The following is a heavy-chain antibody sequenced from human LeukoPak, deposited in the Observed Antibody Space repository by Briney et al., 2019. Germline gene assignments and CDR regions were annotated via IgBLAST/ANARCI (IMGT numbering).Heavy chain of an antibody. CDR3: TTPPLMYSSSWSRFDY. V-gene: IGHV3-15*01. Sequence: GGSLRLSCAASGFTFSNAWMSWVRQAPGKGLEWVGRIKSKTDGGTTDYAAPVKGSFTISRDDSKNTLYLQMNSLKTEDTAVYYCTTPPLMYSSSWSRFDYWGQGTLVTVSS. CDR2: IKSKTDGGTT. D-gene: IGHD6-13*01. J-gene: IGHJ4*02. CDR1: GFTFSNAW.